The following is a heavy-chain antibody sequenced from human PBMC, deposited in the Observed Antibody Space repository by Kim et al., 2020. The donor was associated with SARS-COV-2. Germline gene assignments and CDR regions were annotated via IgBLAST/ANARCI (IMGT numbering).Heavy chain of an antibody. J-gene: IGHJ5*01. V-gene: IGHV3-20*03. D-gene: IGHD2-21*01. CDR3: ARDTVIAWGSCFDS. Sequence: VQHRFTTTRDNAKNSLYLQINSLGAEDTALYYCARDTVIAWGSCFDSWGQGTLVTVSS.